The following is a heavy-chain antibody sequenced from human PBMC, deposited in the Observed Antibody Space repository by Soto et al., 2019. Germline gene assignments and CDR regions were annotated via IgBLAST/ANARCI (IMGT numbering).Heavy chain of an antibody. Sequence: QVQLVESGGGLVKPGGSLRLSCAASGFTFSDYYMSWIRQAPGKGLEWISYISKSGDSIYYVDSVKGRFTISRDNAKNSLYLQMDSLRAEDTAVYYCGRFSVITLNSPFDYWGQGTLVTVSS. CDR2: ISKSGDSI. J-gene: IGHJ4*02. V-gene: IGHV3-11*01. CDR1: GFTFSDYY. CDR3: GRFSVITLNSPFDY. D-gene: IGHD1-20*01.